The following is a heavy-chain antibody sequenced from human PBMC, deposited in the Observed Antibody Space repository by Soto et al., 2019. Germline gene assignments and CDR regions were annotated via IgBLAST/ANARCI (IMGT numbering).Heavy chain of an antibody. Sequence: SETLSLTCTVSGGSISSYYWSWIRQPPGKGLEWIGYIYYSGSTNYNPSLKSRVTISVDTSKNQFSLKLSSVTAADTAVYYCARFNYVVIMGVGNWFDPWGQGTLVTVSS. D-gene: IGHD4-4*01. V-gene: IGHV4-59*01. CDR2: IYYSGST. CDR3: ARFNYVVIMGVGNWFDP. CDR1: GGSISSYY. J-gene: IGHJ5*02.